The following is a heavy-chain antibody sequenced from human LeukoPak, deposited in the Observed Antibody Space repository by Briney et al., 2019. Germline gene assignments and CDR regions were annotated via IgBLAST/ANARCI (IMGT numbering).Heavy chain of an antibody. CDR2: ISYDGSNK. D-gene: IGHD3-22*01. J-gene: IGHJ4*02. CDR1: GFTFSSYG. CDR3: AKCLHSSGYPPFDY. V-gene: IGHV3-30*18. Sequence: GRSLRLSCAASGFTFSSYGMHWVRQAPGKGLEWVAAISYDGSNKYYAESVKGRFTISRDNSKNTLYLQMNSLRAEDTAVYYCAKCLHSSGYPPFDYWGQGTLVTVSS.